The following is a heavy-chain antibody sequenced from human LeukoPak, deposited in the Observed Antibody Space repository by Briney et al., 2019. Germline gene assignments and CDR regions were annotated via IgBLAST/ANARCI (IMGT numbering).Heavy chain of an antibody. Sequence: GGSLRLSCAASGFNFSSYGIHWVRQAPGKGLEWVAFMRYNGANKDYADSVKGRFTISRDNSKNTLYLQMNSLRAEDTAMYYCAREVRYYYGSGSQYYFDYWGQGTLVTVSS. J-gene: IGHJ4*02. CDR2: MRYNGANK. CDR3: AREVRYYYGSGSQYYFDY. V-gene: IGHV3-30*02. CDR1: GFNFSSYG. D-gene: IGHD3-10*01.